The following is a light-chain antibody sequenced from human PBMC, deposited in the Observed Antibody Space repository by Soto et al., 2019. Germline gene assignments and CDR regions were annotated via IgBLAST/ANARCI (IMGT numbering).Light chain of an antibody. CDR1: QNVGTK. CDR2: DAS. Sequence: EILMTQSPATLSVSPGERATLSCRASQNVGTKLAWYQQKPGQGPRLLIYDASARATGFPARFSGSVSGTEFTLTISSLQSEDSAVYYCQQYDNWWTFGQGTKVEI. J-gene: IGKJ1*01. CDR3: QQYDNWWT. V-gene: IGKV3-15*01.